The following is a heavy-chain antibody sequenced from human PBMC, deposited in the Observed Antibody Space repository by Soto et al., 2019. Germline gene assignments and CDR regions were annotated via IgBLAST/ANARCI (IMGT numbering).Heavy chain of an antibody. CDR3: ARTDTAMANFDY. J-gene: IGHJ4*02. Sequence: PSETLSLTCAVSGGSISSGGYSWSWIRQPPGKGLEWIGYIYHSGSTYYNPSLKSRVTISVDRSKNQFSLKLSSVTAADTAVYYCARTDTAMANFDYWGQGTLVTVSS. CDR2: IYHSGST. D-gene: IGHD5-18*01. V-gene: IGHV4-30-2*01. CDR1: GGSISSGGYS.